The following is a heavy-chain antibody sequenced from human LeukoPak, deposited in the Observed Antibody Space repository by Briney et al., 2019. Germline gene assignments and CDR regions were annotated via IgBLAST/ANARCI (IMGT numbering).Heavy chain of an antibody. J-gene: IGHJ4*02. CDR3: AREYCSSTSCYLDY. Sequence: SETLSLTCAVYGGSFSGYYWSWIRQPPGKGLEWIGEINHSGSTNYNPSLKSRVTISVDASKNQFSLKLSSVTAADTAVYYCAREYCSSTSCYLDYWGQGTLVTVSS. CDR1: GGSFSGYY. CDR2: INHSGST. D-gene: IGHD2-2*01. V-gene: IGHV4-34*01.